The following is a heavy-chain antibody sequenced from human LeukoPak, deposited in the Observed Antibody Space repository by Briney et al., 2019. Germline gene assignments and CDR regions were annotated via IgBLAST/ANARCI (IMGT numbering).Heavy chain of an antibody. J-gene: IGHJ6*03. V-gene: IGHV4-39*02. D-gene: IGHD3-10*01. CDR2: IYYSGCT. CDR1: GGSISSSSYY. CDR3: ARDRITMVRGVIFLTGYYYYMDV. Sequence: SETLSLTCTVSGGSISSSSYYWGWIRQPPGKGLEWIGSIYYSGCTYYNPSLKSRVTISVDTSKNQFSLKLSSVTAADTAVYYCARDRITMVRGVIFLTGYYYYMDVWGKGTTVTISS.